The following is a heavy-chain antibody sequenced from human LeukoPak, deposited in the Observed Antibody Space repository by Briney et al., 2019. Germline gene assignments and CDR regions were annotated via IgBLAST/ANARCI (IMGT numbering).Heavy chain of an antibody. CDR2: IYYSGNT. CDR1: GGSISSYY. D-gene: IGHD4-17*01. Sequence: SETLSLTCTVSGGSISSYYWSWIRQPPGKGLEWIGYIYYSGNTNYNPSLKSRVTISVDTSKNQFSLKLSSVTAADTAVYYCARGGYGYGDYPGDYWGQGTLVTVSS. CDR3: ARGGYGYGDYPGDY. J-gene: IGHJ4*02. V-gene: IGHV4-59*08.